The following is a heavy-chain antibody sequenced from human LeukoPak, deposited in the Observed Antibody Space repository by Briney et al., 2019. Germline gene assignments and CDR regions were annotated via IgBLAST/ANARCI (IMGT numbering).Heavy chain of an antibody. J-gene: IGHJ4*02. Sequence: PGGSLRLSCTASGFTFGDYAMSWFRQAPGKGLEWVGRIKSKINDGTADYAAPVKGRFTISRDDLKNTLYLQMNSLKTEDTAVYYCTTVTDGGSDYWGQGTLVTVSS. CDR1: GFTFGDYA. V-gene: IGHV3-15*01. CDR2: IKSKINDGTA. CDR3: TTVTDGGSDY. D-gene: IGHD2-8*01.